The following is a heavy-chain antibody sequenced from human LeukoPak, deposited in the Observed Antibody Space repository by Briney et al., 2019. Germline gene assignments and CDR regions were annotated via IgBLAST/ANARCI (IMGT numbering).Heavy chain of an antibody. CDR2: IYYSGST. V-gene: IGHV4-61*08. CDR3: ARGQVGGPDY. D-gene: IGHD1-26*01. J-gene: IGHJ4*02. CDR1: GGSISSTGYY. Sequence: PSETLSLTCTVSGGSISSTGYYWSWIRQPPGKGLEWIGYIYYSGSTNYNPSLKSRVTISVDTSKNQFSLKLSSVTAADTAVYYCARGQVGGPDYWGQGTLVTVSS.